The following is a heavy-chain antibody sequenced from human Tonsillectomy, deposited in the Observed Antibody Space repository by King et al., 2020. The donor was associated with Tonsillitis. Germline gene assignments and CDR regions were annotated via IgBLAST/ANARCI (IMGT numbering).Heavy chain of an antibody. V-gene: IGHV3-9*01. CDR2: ISWNSGSI. Sequence: VQLVESGGGLVQPGRSLRLSCAASGFTFDDYAMHWVRQAPGKGLEWVSGISWNSGSIDYADSVKGRVTISRHNAKNSLYLQMNSLRAEHTALYYCAKDRRVYGMDIWGQGTTVTVSS. J-gene: IGHJ6*02. CDR1: GFTFDDYA. CDR3: AKDRRVYGMDI.